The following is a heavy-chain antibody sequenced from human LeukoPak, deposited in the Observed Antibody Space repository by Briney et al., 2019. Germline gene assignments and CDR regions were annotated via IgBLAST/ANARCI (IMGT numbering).Heavy chain of an antibody. CDR2: IYYSGST. V-gene: IGHV4-61*05. Sequence: SETLSLTCTVSGGSISSSSYYWGWIRQPPGKGLEWIGYIYYSGSTNYNPSLKSRVTISVDTSKNQFSLKLSSVTAADTAVYYCARGAVGSSSDYWGQGTLVTVSS. J-gene: IGHJ4*02. D-gene: IGHD6-13*01. CDR3: ARGAVGSSSDY. CDR1: GGSISSSSYY.